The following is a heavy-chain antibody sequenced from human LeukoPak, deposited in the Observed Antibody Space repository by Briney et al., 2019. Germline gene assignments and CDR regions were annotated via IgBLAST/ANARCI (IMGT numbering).Heavy chain of an antibody. CDR1: GDSISSYY. CDR3: ASIEYSSSSVAFDI. Sequence: SETLSLTCTFSGDSISSYYWSWIRQPPGKGLEWIGYIYYSGSTNYNPSLKSRVTISVDTSKNQFSLKLSSVTAADTAVYYCASIEYSSSSVAFDIWGQGTMVTVSS. J-gene: IGHJ3*02. CDR2: IYYSGST. D-gene: IGHD6-6*01. V-gene: IGHV4-59*01.